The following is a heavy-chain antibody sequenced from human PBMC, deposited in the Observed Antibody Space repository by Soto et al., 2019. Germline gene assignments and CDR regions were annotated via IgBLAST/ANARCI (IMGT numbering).Heavy chain of an antibody. J-gene: IGHJ6*02. Sequence: SAPTLVNHTQTITLTCTFSGFSLSTSGMCVSWIRQPPGKALEWLALIDWDDDKYYSTSLKTRLTISKDTSKNQVVLTMTNMDPVDTAMYYFALLYRSSGTDVWGQGTTVSLS. CDR3: ALLYRSSGTDV. CDR1: GFSLSTSGMC. V-gene: IGHV2-70*01. CDR2: IDWDDDK. D-gene: IGHD6-13*01.